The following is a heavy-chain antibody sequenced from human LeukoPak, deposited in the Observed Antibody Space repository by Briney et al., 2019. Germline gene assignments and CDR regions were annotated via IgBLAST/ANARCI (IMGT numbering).Heavy chain of an antibody. V-gene: IGHV3-23*01. Sequence: GGSLRLSCAASGFTFSTYAMNWVRQAPGKGLEWVSIISGGGGNTFYADAVKGRFTISRDNSINTLYLQMNNLRDEDTAVYYCAKDPPCSGGTCYGYFESWGQGTLVTVSS. J-gene: IGHJ4*02. CDR1: GFTFSTYA. CDR3: AKDPPCSGGTCYGYFES. CDR2: ISGGGGNT. D-gene: IGHD2-15*01.